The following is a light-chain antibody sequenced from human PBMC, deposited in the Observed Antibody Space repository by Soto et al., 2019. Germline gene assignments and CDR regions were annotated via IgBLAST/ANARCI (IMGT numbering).Light chain of an antibody. J-gene: IGLJ3*02. CDR2: GNR. CDR1: SSNIGAGYD. CDR3: QSHDSSLSAWV. Sequence: QAVLTQPPSVSGAPGQRVTISCTGSSSNIGAGYDVHWYQQLPGTAPKLVIYGNRNRPSGVPDRFSGSKSGTSASLAITGLQAEDEADYYCQSHDSSLSAWVFGGGTKLTVL. V-gene: IGLV1-40*01.